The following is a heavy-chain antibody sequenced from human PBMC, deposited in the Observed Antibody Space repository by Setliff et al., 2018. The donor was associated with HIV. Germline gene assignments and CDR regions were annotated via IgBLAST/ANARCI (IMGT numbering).Heavy chain of an antibody. V-gene: IGHV1-69*10. D-gene: IGHD3-10*01. CDR2: IIPILGIA. J-gene: IGHJ6*02. CDR1: GGTFSSYA. Sequence: GASVKVSCKASGGTFSSYAISWVRQAPGQGLEWMGGIIPILGIANYAQKFQGRVTITADESTSTAHMELSSLGSEDTAVYYCARSVSSMVRGVIGYGMDVWGQGTTVTVSS. CDR3: ARSVSSMVRGVIGYGMDV.